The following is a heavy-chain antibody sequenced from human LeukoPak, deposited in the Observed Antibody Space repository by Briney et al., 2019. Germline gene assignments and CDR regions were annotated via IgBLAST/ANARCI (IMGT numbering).Heavy chain of an antibody. CDR3: AKDHLAGYSYGGFYFDF. CDR1: GFTFSDYY. V-gene: IGHV3-11*06. CDR2: ISSSSSYA. D-gene: IGHD5-18*01. Sequence: TPGGSLRLSCAASGFTFSDYYMSWIRQAPGEGLEWVSYISSSSSYANYADSVKGRFTISRDNAKNSLYLQMNSLRAEDTAVYYCAKDHLAGYSYGGFYFDFWGQGTLVTVSS. J-gene: IGHJ4*02.